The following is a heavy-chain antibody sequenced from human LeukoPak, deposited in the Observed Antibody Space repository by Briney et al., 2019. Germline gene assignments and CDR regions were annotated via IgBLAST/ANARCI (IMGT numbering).Heavy chain of an antibody. CDR1: GFTFSSYG. CDR3: AKDGVVGAGLFDY. CDR2: ISYDGSNK. D-gene: IGHD1-26*01. Sequence: GGSLRLSRAASGFTFSSYGMHWVRQAPGKGLEWVAVISYDGSNKYYADSVKGRFTISRDNSKNTLYLQMNSLRAEDTAVYYCAKDGVVGAGLFDYWGQGTLVTVSS. J-gene: IGHJ4*02. V-gene: IGHV3-30*18.